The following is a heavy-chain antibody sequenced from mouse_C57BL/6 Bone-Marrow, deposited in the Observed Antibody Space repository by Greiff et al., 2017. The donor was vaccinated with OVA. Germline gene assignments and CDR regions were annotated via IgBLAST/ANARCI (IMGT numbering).Heavy chain of an antibody. CDR1: GFTFSSYG. CDR3: ARHGEY. CDR2: ISSGGSYT. V-gene: IGHV5-6*02. J-gene: IGHJ2*01. Sequence: DVKLVESGGDLVKPGGSLKLSCAASGFTFSSYGMSWVRQTPDKRLEWVATISSGGSYTYYPDSVKGRFTISRDNAKNTLYLQMSSLKSEDTAMYYCARHGEYWGQGTTLTVSS.